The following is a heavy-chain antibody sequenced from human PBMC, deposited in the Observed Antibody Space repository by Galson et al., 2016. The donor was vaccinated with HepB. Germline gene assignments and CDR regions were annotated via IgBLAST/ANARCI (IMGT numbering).Heavy chain of an antibody. CDR1: GLSVNSLN. D-gene: IGHD2-21*01. Sequence: SLRLSCAVSGLSVNSLNMNWVRQAPGKGLEWVSYVSYSGKFIWYADSVKGRFTISRDNAKNSLNLQMNSPRDDDTAVYYCASDQAWAYDNWGQGTLVTVSS. J-gene: IGHJ4*02. CDR3: ASDQAWAYDN. CDR2: VSYSGKFI. V-gene: IGHV3-48*03.